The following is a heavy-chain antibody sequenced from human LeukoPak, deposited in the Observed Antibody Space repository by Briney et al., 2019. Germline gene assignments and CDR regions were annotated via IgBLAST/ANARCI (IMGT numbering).Heavy chain of an antibody. CDR1: GFTFSSYG. J-gene: IGHJ6*03. D-gene: IGHD6-19*01. V-gene: IGHV3-23*01. Sequence: PGGSLRLSCAASGFTFSSYGMSWVRQAPGKGLEWVSAISGSGGSTYYADSVKGRFTISRDNSKNTLYLQMNSLRAGDTAVYYCAKDTGGQWLVYYYYYMDVWGKGTTVTISS. CDR3: AKDTGGQWLVYYYYYMDV. CDR2: ISGSGGST.